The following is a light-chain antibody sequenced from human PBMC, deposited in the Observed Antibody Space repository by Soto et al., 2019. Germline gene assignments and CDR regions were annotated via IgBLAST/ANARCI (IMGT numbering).Light chain of an antibody. CDR2: GTS. J-gene: IGKJ5*01. CDR3: QQHNYWPIS. Sequence: EIVMTQSPATLSVSPGERATLSCRASQSVSSNLAWYQQKPGQAPRLLIYGTSTRATGIPARFSGSGSGTEFTLTISSLQSEDFAVYYCQQHNYWPISFGQGTRLEIK. V-gene: IGKV3-15*01. CDR1: QSVSSN.